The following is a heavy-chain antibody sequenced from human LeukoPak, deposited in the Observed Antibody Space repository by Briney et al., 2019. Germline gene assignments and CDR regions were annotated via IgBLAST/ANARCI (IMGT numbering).Heavy chain of an antibody. CDR3: AKGGYYYDSSGHAFDI. V-gene: IGHV3-9*03. CDR1: GFTFDDYA. D-gene: IGHD3-22*01. CDR2: ISWNSGSI. J-gene: IGHJ3*02. Sequence: GGSLRLSCAASGFTFDDYAMHWVRQAPGKGLEWVSGISWNSGSIGYADSVKGRFTISRDNAKNSLYLQMNSLRAEDMALYYCAKGGYYYDSSGHAFDIWGQGTMVTVSP.